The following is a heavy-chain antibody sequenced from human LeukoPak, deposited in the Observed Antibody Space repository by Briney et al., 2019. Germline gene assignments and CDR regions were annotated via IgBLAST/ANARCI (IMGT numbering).Heavy chain of an antibody. Sequence: GGSLRLSCAASGFTFSTYAMHWVRQAPGKGLEWVAVISDDGNNKYYADSVKGRFTISRDNSKNTLFLQMNSLRAEDTAVYYCARPPESDYDYTVVGFAYWGQGTLVTVSS. D-gene: IGHD5-12*01. J-gene: IGHJ4*02. V-gene: IGHV3-30-3*01. CDR1: GFTFSTYA. CDR3: ARPPESDYDYTVVGFAY. CDR2: ISDDGNNK.